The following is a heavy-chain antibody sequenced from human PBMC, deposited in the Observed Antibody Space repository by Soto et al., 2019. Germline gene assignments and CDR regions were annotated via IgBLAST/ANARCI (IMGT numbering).Heavy chain of an antibody. CDR2: ISGYTGNT. CDR3: AKDRGYDRPYPFDY. D-gene: IGHD2-2*01. CDR1: GYTFNSYG. Sequence: GASVKVSCKASGYTFNSYGISWVRQAPGQGPEWMGWISGYTGNTKYPQKLQDRVTMSTDTSTSTAYLELRSLRSDDTAVYYCAKDRGYDRPYPFDYWGQGTLVTVSS. J-gene: IGHJ4*02. V-gene: IGHV1-18*01.